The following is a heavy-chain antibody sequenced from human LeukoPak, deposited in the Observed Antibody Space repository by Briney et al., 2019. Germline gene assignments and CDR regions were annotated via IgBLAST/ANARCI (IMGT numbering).Heavy chain of an antibody. D-gene: IGHD5-18*01. J-gene: IGHJ4*02. V-gene: IGHV3-23*01. CDR2: ISGSGGST. CDR1: GFTFSTYD. Sequence: GGSLRLSCAASGFTFSTYDMSWVRQAPGKGLEWVSAISGSGGSTFYADSVKGRFTISRDNSKNTLYLQMNSLRAEDTAVYYCAKFRGYSYGPIGYWGQGTLVTVSS. CDR3: AKFRGYSYGPIGY.